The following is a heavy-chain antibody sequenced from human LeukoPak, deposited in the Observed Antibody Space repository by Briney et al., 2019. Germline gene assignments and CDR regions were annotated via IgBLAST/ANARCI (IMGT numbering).Heavy chain of an antibody. CDR1: GLTVSTTY. CDR2: IYSGGST. J-gene: IGHJ4*02. CDR3: ARRYSGSYPDY. V-gene: IGHV3-53*01. Sequence: PGGSLRLSCAASGLTVSTTYMTWVRQAPGKGLEWVSLIYSGGSTYYADSVKGRFTISRDNAKNSLYLQMNSLRAEDTAVYYCARRYSGSYPDYWGQGTLVTVSS. D-gene: IGHD1-26*01.